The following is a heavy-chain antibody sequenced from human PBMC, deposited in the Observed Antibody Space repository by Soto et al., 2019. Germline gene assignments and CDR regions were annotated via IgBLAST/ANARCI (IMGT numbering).Heavy chain of an antibody. CDR1: GGTFSSYA. CDR2: IIPIFGTA. J-gene: IGHJ5*02. D-gene: IGHD3-3*01. V-gene: IGHV1-69*13. Sequence: GASVKVSCKASGGTFSSYAISWVRQAPGQGLEWMGGIIPIFGTANYAQKFQGRVTITADESTSTAYMELSSLRSEDTAVYYCATLNPPTLRFLEWFPWFDPWGQGTLVTVS. CDR3: ATLNPPTLRFLEWFPWFDP.